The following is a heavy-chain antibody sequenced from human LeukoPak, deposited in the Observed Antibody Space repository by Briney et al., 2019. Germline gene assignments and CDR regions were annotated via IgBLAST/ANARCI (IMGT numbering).Heavy chain of an antibody. CDR2: IYYSGST. V-gene: IGHV4-59*01. D-gene: IGHD2/OR15-2a*01. Sequence: SETLSLTCTVSGGSISGYYWSWIRQPPGKGLEWIGYIYYSGSTNYNPSLKSRVTISVDTSKNQFSLKLSSVTAADTAVYYCARGGTIYERFDYWGQGTLVTVPS. CDR1: GGSISGYY. J-gene: IGHJ4*02. CDR3: ARGGTIYERFDY.